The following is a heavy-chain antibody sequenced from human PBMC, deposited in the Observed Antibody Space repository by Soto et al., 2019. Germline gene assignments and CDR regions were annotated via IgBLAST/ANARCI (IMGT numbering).Heavy chain of an antibody. D-gene: IGHD2-15*01. CDR3: TTGSVEGV. J-gene: IGHJ6*02. CDR1: GLTISDAW. Sequence: EVQLVESGGGLISPGGSLRLSCAASGLTISDAWMNWVRQAPGKGLEWVGRIKTNTEGGTTDYAAAVEGRFAVSRDDLKNTLYLQMNSLKIAATAVYNCTTGSVEGVWGQGTTVVVSS. CDR2: IKTNTEGGTT. V-gene: IGHV3-15*07.